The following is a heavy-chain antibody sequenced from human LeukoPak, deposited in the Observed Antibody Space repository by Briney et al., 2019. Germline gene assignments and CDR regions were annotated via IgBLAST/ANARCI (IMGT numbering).Heavy chain of an antibody. CDR2: INSDGSST. CDR3: ATASRYCSSTSCRDY. Sequence: PGGSLRLSCAASRFTFSSYWMHWVRQAPGKGLVWVSRINSDGSSTSYADSVKGRFTISRDNAKNTLYLQMNSLRAEDTAVYYCATASRYCSSTSCRDYWGQGTLVTVSS. CDR1: RFTFSSYW. J-gene: IGHJ4*02. D-gene: IGHD2-2*01. V-gene: IGHV3-74*01.